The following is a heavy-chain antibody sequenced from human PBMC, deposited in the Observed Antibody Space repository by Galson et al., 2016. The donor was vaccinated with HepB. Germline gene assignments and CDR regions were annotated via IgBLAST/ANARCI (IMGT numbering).Heavy chain of an antibody. CDR2: ISAYSGNT. CDR1: GYTFTNFG. V-gene: IGHV1-18*01. CDR3: ARDVFPSIPMVREFDY. D-gene: IGHD3-10*01. J-gene: IGHJ4*02. Sequence: SVKVSCKASGYTFTNFGISWVRQPAGQGLEWLGWISAYSGNTNYAQSLHDRVTMTTDTSTTTAYMELRSLRSDDTAVYYCARDVFPSIPMVREFDYWGQGTLVAVSS.